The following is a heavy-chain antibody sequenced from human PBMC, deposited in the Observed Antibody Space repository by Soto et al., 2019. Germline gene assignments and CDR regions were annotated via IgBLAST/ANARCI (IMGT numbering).Heavy chain of an antibody. CDR1: GYTFTSYC. V-gene: IGHV1-18*04. D-gene: IGHD3-22*01. J-gene: IGHJ6*02. Sequence: GASVKVSCKASGYTFTSYCISWVLQAPGQGLEWMGWISAYNGNTNYAQKLQGRVTMTTDTSTSTAYMELRSLRSDDTAVYYCARDGRAVVAVYYYYYGMDVWGQGTTVTVSS. CDR2: ISAYNGNT. CDR3: ARDGRAVVAVYYYYYGMDV.